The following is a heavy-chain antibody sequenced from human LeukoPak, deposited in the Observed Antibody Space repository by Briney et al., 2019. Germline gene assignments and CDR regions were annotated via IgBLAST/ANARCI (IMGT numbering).Heavy chain of an antibody. CDR1: GGSISSSSYY. CDR3: ASTVHYYYMDV. Sequence: PSETLSLTCTVSGGSISSSSYYWGWIRQPPGKGLEWIGSIYYSGSTYYNPSLKSRVTISVDTSKNQFSLKLSSVTAADTAVYYCASTVHYYYMDVWGKGTTVTVSS. V-gene: IGHV4-39*07. CDR2: IYYSGST. J-gene: IGHJ6*03. D-gene: IGHD4-17*01.